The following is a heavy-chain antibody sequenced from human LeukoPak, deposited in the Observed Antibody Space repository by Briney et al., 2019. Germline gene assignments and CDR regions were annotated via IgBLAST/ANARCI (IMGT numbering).Heavy chain of an antibody. Sequence: SETLSLTCTVSGGSISSSGYLWGWIRQSPGKGLEWIATIYYSGTAYFNSSLKGRVTISVDTSKNQFSLKLTSVTAADTAIYYCARYVVATSKFYFDYWGQGTLVTVSS. CDR3: ARYVVATSKFYFDY. D-gene: IGHD2-21*02. CDR2: IYYSGTA. V-gene: IGHV4-39*01. J-gene: IGHJ4*02. CDR1: GGSISSSGYL.